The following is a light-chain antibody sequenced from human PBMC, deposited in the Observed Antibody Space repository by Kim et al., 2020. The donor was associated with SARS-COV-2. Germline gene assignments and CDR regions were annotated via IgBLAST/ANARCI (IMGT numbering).Light chain of an antibody. CDR1: NLRRQS. J-gene: IGLJ3*02. CDR3: QVWDDDSDHWV. Sequence: SSELTQPPSVSVAPGQTATIACGGDNLRRQSVHWYQQMPGQAPVVVIEYDSDRPSGIPERISGSKSGNTATLTITSVEAGDEADFYCQVWDDDSDHWVFG. V-gene: IGLV3-21*04. CDR2: YDS.